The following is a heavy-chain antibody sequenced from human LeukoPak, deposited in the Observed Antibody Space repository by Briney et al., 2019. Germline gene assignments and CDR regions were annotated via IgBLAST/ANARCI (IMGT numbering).Heavy chain of an antibody. CDR1: GGSISSYY. CDR2: IYYSGST. CDR3: ARAGYYDSSGLTADY. J-gene: IGHJ4*02. D-gene: IGHD3-22*01. V-gene: IGHV4-59*01. Sequence: ETLSLTCTVSGGSISSYYWSWIRQPPGKGLEWIGYIYYSGSTNYNPSLKSRVAISVGTSKNQFSLKLSSVTAADTAVYYCARAGYYDSSGLTADYWGQGTLVTVSS.